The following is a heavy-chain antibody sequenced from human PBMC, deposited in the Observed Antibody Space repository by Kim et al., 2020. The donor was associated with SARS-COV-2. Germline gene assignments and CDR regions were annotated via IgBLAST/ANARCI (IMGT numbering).Heavy chain of an antibody. V-gene: IGHV3-11*01. J-gene: IGHJ3*02. D-gene: IGHD1-26*01. CDR2: ISSSGSTI. Sequence: GGSLRLSCAASGFTFSDYYMSWIRQAPGKGLEWVSYISSSGSTIYYADSVKGRFTISRDNAKNSLYLQMNSLRAEDTAVYYCARDQYSGSYYHAFDIWGQGTMVTVSS. CDR1: GFTFSDYY. CDR3: ARDQYSGSYYHAFDI.